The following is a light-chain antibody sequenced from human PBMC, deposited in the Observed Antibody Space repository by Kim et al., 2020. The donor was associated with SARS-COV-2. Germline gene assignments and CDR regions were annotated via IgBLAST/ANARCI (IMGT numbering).Light chain of an antibody. Sequence: AIQMTQSPSSLSASVGDRVTITCRASQDIRIDLAWYQQKPGKPPKLLIYAASTLQSGGPPRFSASGSGTDFTLTISSLQPEDFATYYCLQDFNYPWTFGQGTTVDIK. J-gene: IGKJ1*01. CDR3: LQDFNYPWT. CDR1: QDIRID. V-gene: IGKV1-6*01. CDR2: AAS.